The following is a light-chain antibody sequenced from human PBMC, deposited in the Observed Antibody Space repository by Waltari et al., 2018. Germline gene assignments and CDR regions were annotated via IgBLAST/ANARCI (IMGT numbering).Light chain of an antibody. CDR1: QGITNY. J-gene: IGKJ1*01. V-gene: IGKV1-9*01. CDR2: AAS. CDR3: QQLNSYRT. Sequence: DIQLTQSPSFLSVSVGDRVTITCRASQGITNYLAWYQQKPGQAPELLIYAASSFQSGVPTRCSGRGSRTEFTLTISGLQPEDFATYYCQQLNSYRTFGQGTKVDIK.